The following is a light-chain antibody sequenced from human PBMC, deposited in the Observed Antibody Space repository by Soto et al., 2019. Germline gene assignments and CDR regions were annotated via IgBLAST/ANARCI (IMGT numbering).Light chain of an antibody. V-gene: IGKV2-30*02. CDR2: KVS. CDR3: MQGTHWPYT. Sequence: DVVMTQSPLSLPVTLGQPASISCRSSQSLVHSDGNTYLNWYQQRPGQSPRRLIYKVSNRDSGVPDRFSGSASGSDFTLKISRVEAEDVGVYYCMQGTHWPYTFGLGTKLEIK. CDR1: QSLVHSDGNTY. J-gene: IGKJ2*01.